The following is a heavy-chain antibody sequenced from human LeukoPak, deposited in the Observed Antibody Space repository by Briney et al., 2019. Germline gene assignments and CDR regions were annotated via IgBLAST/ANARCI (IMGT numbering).Heavy chain of an antibody. D-gene: IGHD2-2*01. CDR3: AGDWGYCSSTSCQQAFDI. J-gene: IGHJ3*02. CDR1: GYTFTSYD. V-gene: IGHV1-2*02. Sequence: ASVKVSCKASGYTFTSYDINWVRQATGQGLEWMGWINPNSGGTNYAQKFQGRVTMTRDTSISTAYMELSRLRSDDTAVYYCAGDWGYCSSTSCQQAFDIWGQGTMVTVSS. CDR2: INPNSGGT.